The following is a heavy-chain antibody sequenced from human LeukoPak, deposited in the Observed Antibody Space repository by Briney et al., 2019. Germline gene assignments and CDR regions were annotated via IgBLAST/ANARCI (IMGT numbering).Heavy chain of an antibody. Sequence: SETLSLTSAVSGGSISSSNWWSWVRQPPGKGLEWIGEIYHSGSTNYNPSLKSRVTISVDKSKNQFSLKLSSVTAADTAVYYCARHSLLYSSSDEGFDPWGQGTLVTVSS. CDR1: GGSISSSNW. V-gene: IGHV4-4*02. CDR3: ARHSLLYSSSDEGFDP. D-gene: IGHD6-13*01. CDR2: IYHSGST. J-gene: IGHJ5*02.